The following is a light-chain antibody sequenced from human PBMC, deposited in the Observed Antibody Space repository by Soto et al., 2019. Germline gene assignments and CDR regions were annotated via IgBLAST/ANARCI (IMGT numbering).Light chain of an antibody. J-gene: IGLJ2*01. CDR3: AAWDDSLIGPV. V-gene: IGLV1-47*01. CDR1: SSNIGINF. CDR2: GNG. Sequence: QSVLTQPPSASGTPGQRVTISCSGSSSNIGINFVYWYQQLPGTAPKLLMYGNGQRPSGVPARFSDSKSGTSASMAISGLRSEYEADYYCAAWDDSLIGPVFGGGTQRTVL.